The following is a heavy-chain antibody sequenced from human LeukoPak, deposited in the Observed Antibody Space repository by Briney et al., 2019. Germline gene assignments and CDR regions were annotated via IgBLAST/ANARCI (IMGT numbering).Heavy chain of an antibody. J-gene: IGHJ4*02. CDR2: IHYSGNT. Sequence: SETLSLTCTVSGDSISSYYWSWVRQPPGRRPEWIAYIHYSGNTNYNPSLKSRVTLSLDTSKNQFSLRLNSVTAADTAVYYCARHVNSGDYPLDYWGQGTLVTVSS. D-gene: IGHD4-17*01. CDR3: ARHVNSGDYPLDY. CDR1: GDSISSYY. V-gene: IGHV4-59*08.